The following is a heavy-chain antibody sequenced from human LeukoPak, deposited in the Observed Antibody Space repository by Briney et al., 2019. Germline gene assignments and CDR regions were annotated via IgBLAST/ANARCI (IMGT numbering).Heavy chain of an antibody. CDR1: GFTFSRYW. CDR3: ARVPITLAGTKDAKYFQH. Sequence: GGSLRLSCAASGFTFSRYWMHWVRQAPGKGLVWVSRINSDGSSTNYADSVKGRFTISGDNAKNTLYLQMNSLRAEDTAVYYCARVPITLAGTKDAKYFQHWGQGTLVTVSS. D-gene: IGHD6-19*01. CDR2: INSDGSST. J-gene: IGHJ1*01. V-gene: IGHV3-74*01.